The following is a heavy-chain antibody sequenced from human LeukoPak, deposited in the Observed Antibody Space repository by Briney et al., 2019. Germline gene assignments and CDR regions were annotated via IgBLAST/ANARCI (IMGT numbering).Heavy chain of an antibody. V-gene: IGHV1-8*01. J-gene: IGHJ5*02. Sequence: ASVKVSCKASGYTFTSYDINWVRQATGQGLEWMGWMNPNSGDTGYAQKFQGRVTMTRNTSISTAYMELSSLRSEDTAVYYCARVAPGFGELLYGNWFDPWGQGTLVTVSS. CDR3: ARVAPGFGELLYGNWFDP. D-gene: IGHD3-10*01. CDR2: MNPNSGDT. CDR1: GYTFTSYD.